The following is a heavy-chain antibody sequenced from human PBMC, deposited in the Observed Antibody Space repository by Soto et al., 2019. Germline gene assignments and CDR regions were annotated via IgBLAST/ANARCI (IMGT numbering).Heavy chain of an antibody. J-gene: IGHJ5*02. CDR1: GGSISSSSYY. D-gene: IGHD2-15*01. Sequence: PSETLSLTCTVSGGSISSSSYYWGWIRQPPGKGLEWIGSIYYSGSTYYNPSLKSRVTISVDTSKNQFSLKLSSVTAADTAVYCCARGINPDSNWFDPWGQGTLVTVSS. CDR2: IYYSGST. V-gene: IGHV4-39*01. CDR3: ARGINPDSNWFDP.